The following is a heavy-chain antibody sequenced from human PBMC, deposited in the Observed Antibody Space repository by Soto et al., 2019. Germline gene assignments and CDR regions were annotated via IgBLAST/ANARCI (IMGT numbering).Heavy chain of an antibody. J-gene: IGHJ6*02. CDR1: GYSFTSYW. CDR3: AGHVEAAPVFYYYYYGMDV. Sequence: GESLKISCKGSGYSFTSYWISWVRQMPGKGLEWMGRIDLSDSYTNYSPSFQGHVTISADKSISTAYPQWSSLKASDTAMYYCAGHVEAAPVFYYYYYGMDVWGQGTTVTVSS. D-gene: IGHD6-13*01. CDR2: IDLSDSYT. V-gene: IGHV5-10-1*01.